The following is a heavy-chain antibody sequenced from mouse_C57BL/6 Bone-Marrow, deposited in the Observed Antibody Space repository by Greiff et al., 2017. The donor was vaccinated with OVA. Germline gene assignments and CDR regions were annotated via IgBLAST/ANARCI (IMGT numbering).Heavy chain of an antibody. CDR2: ISNGGGST. V-gene: IGHV5-12*01. Sequence: EVQLVESGGGLVQPGGSLKLSCAASGFTFSDYYMYWVHQTPEKRLEWVAYISNGGGSTYYPDTVKGRFTISRDNAKNTLYLQMSRLKSEDTAMYYCARRGGSSPFAYWGQGTLVTVSA. D-gene: IGHD1-1*01. CDR1: GFTFSDYY. J-gene: IGHJ3*01. CDR3: ARRGGSSPFAY.